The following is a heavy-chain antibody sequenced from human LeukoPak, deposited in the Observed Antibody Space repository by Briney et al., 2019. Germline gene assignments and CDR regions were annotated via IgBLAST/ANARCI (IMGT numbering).Heavy chain of an antibody. CDR2: MNPENGNT. D-gene: IGHD6-19*01. J-gene: IGHJ4*02. CDR1: GYTFTSYY. CDR3: ARRYSGGWTDY. Sequence: ASVKVSCKASGYTFTSYYMHWVRQATGQGLEWMGWMNPENGNTGYAQKFQGRVTMTRNTSISTAYMELSSLGSEDTAVYYCARRYSGGWTDYWGQGTLVTVSS. V-gene: IGHV1-8*02.